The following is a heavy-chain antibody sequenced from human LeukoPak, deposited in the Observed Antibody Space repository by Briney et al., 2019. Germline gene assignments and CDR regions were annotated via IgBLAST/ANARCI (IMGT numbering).Heavy chain of an antibody. D-gene: IGHD6-19*01. CDR3: AKGTSGWYNFDY. CDR2: ISANGGST. CDR1: GFTFSSYV. Sequence: GGSLRLSCAASGFTFSSYVMNWVRPAPGKGLEWVSAISANGGSTHYADSVKGRLSFSRDNSKNTLYLQMNSLRHEDTAVYYCAKGTSGWYNFDYWGQGTLVTVSS. V-gene: IGHV3-23*01. J-gene: IGHJ4*02.